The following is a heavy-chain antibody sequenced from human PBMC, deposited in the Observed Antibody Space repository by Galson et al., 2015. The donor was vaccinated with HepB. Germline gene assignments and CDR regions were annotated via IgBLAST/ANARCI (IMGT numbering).Heavy chain of an antibody. Sequence: SLRLSCAASGFTVSSNYMSWVRQAPGKGLEWVSVIYSGGSTYYADSVKGRFTISRDNSKNTLYLQMNSLRAEDTAVYYCAAVAATLGVDYWGQGTLVTVSS. V-gene: IGHV3-66*02. J-gene: IGHJ4*02. D-gene: IGHD2-15*01. CDR2: IYSGGST. CDR1: GFTVSSNY. CDR3: AAVAATLGVDY.